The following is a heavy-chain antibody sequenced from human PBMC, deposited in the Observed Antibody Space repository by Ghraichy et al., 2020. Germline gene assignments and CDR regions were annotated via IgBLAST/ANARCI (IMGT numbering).Heavy chain of an antibody. CDR3: AGILTGYYGHSNYYGMDV. CDR2: ISSSSSYI. Sequence: GESLNISCAASGFTFSSYSMNWVRQAPGKGLEWVSSISSSSSYIYYADSVKGRFTISRDNAKNSLYLQMNSLRAEDTAVYYCAGILTGYYGHSNYYGMDVWGQGTTVTVSS. D-gene: IGHD3-9*01. CDR1: GFTFSSYS. V-gene: IGHV3-21*01. J-gene: IGHJ6*02.